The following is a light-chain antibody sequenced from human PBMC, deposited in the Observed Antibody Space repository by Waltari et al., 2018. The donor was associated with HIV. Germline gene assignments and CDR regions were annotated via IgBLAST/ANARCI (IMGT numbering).Light chain of an antibody. Sequence: HSALTHPLSTSGSPGQSVSISCTVTSSDVGGSTYVSWYQQHPDKAPKLMIYEVNKRPSGVPDRFSGSKSANTASLTVSGLQADDEADYYCNSYAGSNNWVFGGGTKLTVL. J-gene: IGLJ3*02. CDR3: NSYAGSNNWV. CDR1: SSDVGGSTY. CDR2: EVN. V-gene: IGLV2-8*01.